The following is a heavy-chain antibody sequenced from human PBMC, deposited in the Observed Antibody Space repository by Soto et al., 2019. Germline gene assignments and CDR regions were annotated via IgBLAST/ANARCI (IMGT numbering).Heavy chain of an antibody. CDR1: RLTRRICA. Sequence: LRLSIAASRLTRRICATRSVRQAPGKGLEGVSSISVSGRSTYYADSVKGRFTISRDNSKNTLYLQMNSLRAEDTAVYYCAKDVNAAGYFYRWGQGPLVTVSS. V-gene: IGHV3-23*01. D-gene: IGHD6-13*01. CDR3: AKDVNAAGYFYR. J-gene: IGHJ4*02. CDR2: ISVSGRST.